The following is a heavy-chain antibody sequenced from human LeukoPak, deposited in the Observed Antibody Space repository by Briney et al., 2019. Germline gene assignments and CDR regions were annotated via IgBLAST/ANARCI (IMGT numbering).Heavy chain of an antibody. J-gene: IGHJ4*02. V-gene: IGHV4-31*03. CDR3: ARGERISGYYSRDGGGFDY. Sequence: SETLSLTCTVSGGSISSGGYYWSWIRQHPGKGLEWIGHIYYSGNTYYNPSLKSRVTISVDTSKNHFSLKLSSVTAADTAVYYCARGERISGYYSRDGGGFDYWGQGTLVTVSS. CDR2: IYYSGNT. CDR1: GGSISSGGYY. D-gene: IGHD3-22*01.